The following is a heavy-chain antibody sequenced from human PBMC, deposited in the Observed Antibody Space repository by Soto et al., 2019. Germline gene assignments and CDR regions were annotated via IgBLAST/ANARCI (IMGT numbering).Heavy chain of an antibody. Sequence: QVQLAESGGGVVQPGRSLRLSCAASGFTFSSYGMHWVRQAPGKGLEWVAVIWYDGSNKYYADSVKGRFTISRDNSKNTLYLQMNSLRAEDTAVYYCARDPPTVRGRPGGAFDIWGQGTMVTVSS. CDR2: IWYDGSNK. V-gene: IGHV3-33*01. J-gene: IGHJ3*02. D-gene: IGHD3-10*01. CDR1: GFTFSSYG. CDR3: ARDPPTVRGRPGGAFDI.